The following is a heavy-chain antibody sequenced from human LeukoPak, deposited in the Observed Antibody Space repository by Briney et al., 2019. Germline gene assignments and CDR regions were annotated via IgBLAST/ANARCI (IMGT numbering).Heavy chain of an antibody. CDR3: ARGFGYPKNYGSGSYPSHVDY. CDR1: GGSFSGYY. D-gene: IGHD3-10*01. Sequence: PSETLSLTCAVYGGSFSGYYWSWIRQPPGKGLEWIGEINHSGSTNYNPSLKSRVTISVDTSKNQFSLKLSSVTAADTAVYYCARGFGYPKNYGSGSYPSHVDYWGQGTLVTVSS. CDR2: INHSGST. J-gene: IGHJ4*02. V-gene: IGHV4-34*01.